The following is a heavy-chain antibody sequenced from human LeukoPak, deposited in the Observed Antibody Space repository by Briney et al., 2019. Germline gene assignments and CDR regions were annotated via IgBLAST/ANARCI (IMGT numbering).Heavy chain of an antibody. CDR3: ARLIPSGAFDI. D-gene: IGHD2-21*01. V-gene: IGHV1-69*04. Sequence: GASVKVSCKASGYTFTSYAISWVRQAPGQGLEWMGRIIPILGIANYAQKFQGRVTITADKSTSTAYMELSSLRSEDTAVYYCARLIPSGAFDIWGQGTMVTVSS. J-gene: IGHJ3*02. CDR1: GYTFTSYA. CDR2: IIPILGIA.